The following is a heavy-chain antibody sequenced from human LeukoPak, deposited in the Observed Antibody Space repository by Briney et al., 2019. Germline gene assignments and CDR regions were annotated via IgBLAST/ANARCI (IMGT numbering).Heavy chain of an antibody. CDR2: IKQDRSEK. CDR1: GFTFSTYS. D-gene: IGHD3-3*01. J-gene: IGHJ4*02. CDR3: ARLREIPVFGVVTKSTSYFDY. V-gene: IGHV3-7*01. Sequence: GGSLRLSCAASGFTFSTYSMNWVRQAPGKGLELVANIKQDRSEKYYVDSVKGRFTISRDNAKNSLYLQMNSLRAEDTAVYYCARLREIPVFGVVTKSTSYFDYWGQGTLVTVSS.